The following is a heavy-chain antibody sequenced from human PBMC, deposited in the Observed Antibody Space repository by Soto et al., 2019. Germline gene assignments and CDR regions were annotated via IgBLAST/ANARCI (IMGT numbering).Heavy chain of an antibody. CDR2: IYYSGST. CDR3: ARFSGDYYYFDY. J-gene: IGHJ4*02. CDR1: GGSISSGDYY. Sequence: PSETLSLTCTVSGGSISSGDYYWSWIRQPPGKGLEWIGYIYYSGSTYYNPSLKSRVTISVDTSKNQFSLKLSSVTAADTAVYYCARFSGDYYYFDYWGQGTLVTVSS. V-gene: IGHV4-30-4*01. D-gene: IGHD4-17*01.